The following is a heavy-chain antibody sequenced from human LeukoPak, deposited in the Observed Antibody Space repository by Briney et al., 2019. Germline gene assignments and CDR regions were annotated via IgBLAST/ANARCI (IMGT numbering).Heavy chain of an antibody. Sequence: PSETLSLTCTVSGGSISSYYWSWIRQPPGKGLEWIGYIYYSGSTNYNPSLKSRVTISVDTSKNQFSLKLSSVTAADTAVYYCARLGYCSSTSCYWFDPWGQGTLVTVSS. J-gene: IGHJ5*02. CDR3: ARLGYCSSTSCYWFDP. D-gene: IGHD2-2*03. V-gene: IGHV4-59*08. CDR2: IYYSGST. CDR1: GGSISSYY.